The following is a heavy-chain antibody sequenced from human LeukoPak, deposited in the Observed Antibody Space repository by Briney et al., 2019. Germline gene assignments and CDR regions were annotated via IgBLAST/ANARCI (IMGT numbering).Heavy chain of an antibody. Sequence: PGGSLRLSCAGSGFTFNSFALSWVRQAPGKGLEWVSAISGGSETIYYADSVKGRFTISRDNSRNTLYLQMNSLRAEDTAAYYCAKDHEVRYGIAGAFDIWGQGTMVTVSS. J-gene: IGHJ3*02. D-gene: IGHD1-14*01. CDR3: AKDHEVRYGIAGAFDI. CDR2: ISGGSETI. V-gene: IGHV3-23*01. CDR1: GFTFNSFA.